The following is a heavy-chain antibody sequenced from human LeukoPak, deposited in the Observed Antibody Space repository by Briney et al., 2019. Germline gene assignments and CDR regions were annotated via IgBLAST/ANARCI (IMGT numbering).Heavy chain of an antibody. V-gene: IGHV3-23*01. J-gene: IGHJ4*02. CDR2: ISGSGGST. Sequence: GGSLRLSCAASGFTFSSYAMSWVRQAPGKGLEWVSAISGSGGSTYYADSVKGRLTISRDNAKNSLYLQMNSLRAEDTAVYYCARDRGGSYSAIDYWGQGTLVTVSS. D-gene: IGHD1-26*01. CDR1: GFTFSSYA. CDR3: ARDRGGSYSAIDY.